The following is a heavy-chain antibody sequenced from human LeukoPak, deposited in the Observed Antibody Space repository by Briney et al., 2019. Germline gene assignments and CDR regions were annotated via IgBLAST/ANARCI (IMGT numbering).Heavy chain of an antibody. J-gene: IGHJ4*02. V-gene: IGHV1-69*06. CDR2: IIPIFGTA. CDR1: GGTFNSYA. D-gene: IGHD3-9*01. Sequence: SVKVSCKASGGTFNSYAISWVRQAPGQGLEWMGGIIPIFGTANYAQKFQGRVTITADKSTSTAYMELSSLRSEDTAVYYCARGSRGRYDILTGYSPFDYWGQGTLVTASS. CDR3: ARGSRGRYDILTGYSPFDY.